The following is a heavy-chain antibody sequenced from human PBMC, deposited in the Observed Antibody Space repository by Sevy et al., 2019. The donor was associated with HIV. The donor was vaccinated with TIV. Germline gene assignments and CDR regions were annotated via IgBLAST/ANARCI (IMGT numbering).Heavy chain of an antibody. D-gene: IGHD3-22*01. CDR3: ATGRTYYYDSSGYYYFDY. CDR1: GYTLTELS. J-gene: IGHJ4*02. Sequence: ASVKVSCKVSGYTLTELSMHWVRQAPGKGLEWMGGSDPEDGETIYAQKFQGRVTMTEDTSTDTAYMELSSLRSEDTAVYYCATGRTYYYDSSGYYYFDYWGQGTLVTVSS. CDR2: SDPEDGET. V-gene: IGHV1-24*01.